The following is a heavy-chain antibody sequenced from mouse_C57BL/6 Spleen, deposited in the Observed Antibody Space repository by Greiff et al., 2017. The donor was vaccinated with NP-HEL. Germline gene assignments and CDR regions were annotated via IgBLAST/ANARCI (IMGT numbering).Heavy chain of an antibody. Sequence: DVKLVESGGGLVKPGGSLKLSCAASGFTFSSYAMSWVRQTPEKRLEWVATISDGGSYTYYPDNVKGRFTLSRDNAKNTLYLQMSHLKSDDTAMYSCARALFTTVVEGYWYFGVWGTGTTVTVSS. V-gene: IGHV5-4*03. J-gene: IGHJ1*03. CDR3: ARALFTTVVEGYWYFGV. CDR2: ISDGGSYT. CDR1: GFTFSSYA. D-gene: IGHD1-1*01.